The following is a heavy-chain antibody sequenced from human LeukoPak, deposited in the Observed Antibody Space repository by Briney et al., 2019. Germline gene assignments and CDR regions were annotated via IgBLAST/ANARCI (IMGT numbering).Heavy chain of an antibody. CDR1: GFTFSSYW. CDR2: INSDGSSR. V-gene: IGHV3-74*01. Sequence: GGSLRLSCAASGFTFSSYWMHWVRQAPGEGLVWVSRINSDGSSRSYAGSVKGRFTISRDNDKNTLYLQMNSLRGEDTAVYYCARDSADCTGGFCYLVYWGQGTLVTVSS. J-gene: IGHJ4*02. CDR3: ARDSADCTGGFCYLVY. D-gene: IGHD2-8*02.